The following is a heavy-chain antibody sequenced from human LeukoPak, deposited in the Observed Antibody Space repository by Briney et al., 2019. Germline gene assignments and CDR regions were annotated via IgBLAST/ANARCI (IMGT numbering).Heavy chain of an antibody. J-gene: IGHJ4*02. CDR3: AKYWDH. CDR1: GFTFSRYP. V-gene: IGHV3-30-3*01. CDR2: ISYDGSNK. Sequence: PGGSLRLSCAASGFTFSRYPMHWVRQAPGKGLEWVAVISYDGSNKYYADSVKGRFTISRDNSKNTLYLQMNSLRAEDTAVYYCAKYWDHWGQGTLVTVSS. D-gene: IGHD2-8*02.